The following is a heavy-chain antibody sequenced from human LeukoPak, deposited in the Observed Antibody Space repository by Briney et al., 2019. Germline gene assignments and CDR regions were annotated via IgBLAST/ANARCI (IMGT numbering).Heavy chain of an antibody. Sequence: KPSETLSLTCTVSGGSVSSGSYYWSWIRQPPGKGLEWIGYIYYSGSTNYNPSLKSRVTISVDTSKNQFSLKLSSVTAADTAVYYCARAILRSDAFDIWGQGTMVTVSS. V-gene: IGHV4-61*01. J-gene: IGHJ3*02. CDR1: GGSVSSGSYY. CDR3: ARAILRSDAFDI. CDR2: IYYSGST. D-gene: IGHD3-3*01.